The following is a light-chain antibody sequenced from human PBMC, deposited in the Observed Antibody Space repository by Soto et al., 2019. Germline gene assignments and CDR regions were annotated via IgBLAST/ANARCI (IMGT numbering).Light chain of an antibody. CDR1: QNININ. J-gene: IGKJ4*01. CDR2: GAS. Sequence: EIVMTQSPLTLSVSPGERATLSCRASQNININLAWYQQRPGQAPRVLIYGASSRASGIPDRFSGSGSGTDFTLTINRLEPDDFAVYYCQQYKDWPPLTCGGGTRVEIK. V-gene: IGKV3D-15*01. CDR3: QQYKDWPPLT.